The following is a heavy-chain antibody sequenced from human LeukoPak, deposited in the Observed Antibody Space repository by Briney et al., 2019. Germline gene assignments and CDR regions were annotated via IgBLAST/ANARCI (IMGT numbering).Heavy chain of an antibody. CDR3: ARCYGDYVGVWDFEFDP. V-gene: IGHV3-21*01. J-gene: IGHJ5*02. CDR2: ISSSSSYI. Sequence: PGGSLRLSCAASGFTFSNYSMNWVRQAPGKGLEWVSSISSSSSYIYYADSVKGRFTIPRDNAKNSLYLQMNSLRAEDTTVYYCARCYGDYVGVWDFEFDPWGQGTLVTVSS. CDR1: GFTFSNYS. D-gene: IGHD4-17*01.